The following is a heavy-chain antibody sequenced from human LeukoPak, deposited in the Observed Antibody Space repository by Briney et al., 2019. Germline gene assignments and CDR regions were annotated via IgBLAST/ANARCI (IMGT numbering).Heavy chain of an antibody. D-gene: IGHD5-12*01. CDR1: GFTFDDYA. Sequence: PGGSLRLSCAASGFTFDDYAMHWVRQAPGKGLEWVSGISWNSGSIGYADSVKGRFTISRDNAKNSLYLQMNSLRAEDTALYYCAKENRYSGYELYYGMDVWGQGTTVTVSS. J-gene: IGHJ6*02. CDR3: AKENRYSGYELYYGMDV. CDR2: ISWNSGSI. V-gene: IGHV3-9*01.